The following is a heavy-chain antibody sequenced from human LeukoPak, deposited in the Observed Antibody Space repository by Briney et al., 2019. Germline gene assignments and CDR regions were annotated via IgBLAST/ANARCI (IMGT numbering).Heavy chain of an antibody. D-gene: IGHD3-10*01. CDR2: ISAYNGNT. CDR3: AGVRGFGELSPFDY. Sequence: EASVKVSCKASGYTFTSYGISWVRQAPGQGLEWMGWISAYNGNTNYAQKLQGRVTMTTDTSTSTAYMELRSLRSDDTAVYYCAGVRGFGELSPFDYWGQGTLVTVSS. CDR1: GYTFTSYG. J-gene: IGHJ4*02. V-gene: IGHV1-18*01.